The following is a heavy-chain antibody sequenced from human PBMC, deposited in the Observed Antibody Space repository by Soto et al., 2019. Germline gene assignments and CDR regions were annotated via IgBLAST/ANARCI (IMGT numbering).Heavy chain of an antibody. CDR3: ARRGYSYGYVRGYYYYGMDV. CDR2: IFYSGNT. CDR1: CGYIRSRRSC. Sequence: PSQPKSLPCNVSCGYIRSRRSCWTWLSQPPGKEREWIANIFYSGNTYYNPSLKSRVTISVDTSKNQFSLKLSSVTAADTAVYYCARRGYSYGYVRGYYYYGMDVWGQGTTVTVSS. J-gene: IGHJ6*02. D-gene: IGHD5-18*01. V-gene: IGHV4-39*01.